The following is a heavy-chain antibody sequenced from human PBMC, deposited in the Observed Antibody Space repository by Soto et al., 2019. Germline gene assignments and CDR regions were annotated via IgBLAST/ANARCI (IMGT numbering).Heavy chain of an antibody. V-gene: IGHV5-10-1*01. CDR1: GYSFTSYW. CDR3: ARHVIDLWRGRAPPFIYV. Sequence: PGESLKISCKGSGYSFTSYWISWVRQMPGKDLEWMGRFDPSDSYTNYSPSFQGHVTISADKSISTAYLQWSSLKASDTAMYYCARHVIDLWRGRAPPFIYVWGQGTTVTGSS. J-gene: IGHJ6*02. CDR2: FDPSDSYT. D-gene: IGHD3-3*01.